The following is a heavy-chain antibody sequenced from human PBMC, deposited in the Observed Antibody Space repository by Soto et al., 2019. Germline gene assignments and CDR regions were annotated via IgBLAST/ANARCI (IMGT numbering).Heavy chain of an antibody. CDR1: GYTFTIYA. D-gene: IGHD3-3*01. V-gene: IGHV1-3*01. CDR3: ADNSDFWSGPFDY. CDR2: INAGNGNT. Sequence: GSVKVSSKASGYTFTIYAMDSGRQTPGQRLEWMGWINAGNGNTKYSQKFQGRVTITRDTYASTAYMELSSLRSEETAVYYCADNSDFWSGPFDYWGQGTLVTASS. J-gene: IGHJ4*02.